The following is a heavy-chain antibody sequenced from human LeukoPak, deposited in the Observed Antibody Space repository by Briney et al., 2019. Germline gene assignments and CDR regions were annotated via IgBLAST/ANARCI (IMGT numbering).Heavy chain of an antibody. CDR3: ARDHSGFHLDY. CDR2: IAVYNGIP. V-gene: IGHV1-18*01. Sequence: ASVKVSCKASGYSFDSFHIAWVRQAPGHGPEWMGWIAVYNGIPKYVENLQGRITMTADTSTRTAYMELRGLTSDDTAVYYCARDHSGFHLDYWGQGTLVTVSS. J-gene: IGHJ4*02. D-gene: IGHD3-10*01. CDR1: GYSFDSFH.